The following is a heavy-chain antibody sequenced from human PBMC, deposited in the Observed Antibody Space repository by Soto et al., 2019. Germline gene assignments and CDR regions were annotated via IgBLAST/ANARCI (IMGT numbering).Heavy chain of an antibody. CDR2: IYYSGST. Sequence: PSETLSLTCTVSGGSISSYYWSWIRQPPGKGLEWIGYIYYSGSTNYNPSLKSRVTISVDTSKNQFSLKLSSVTAADTAVYYCASLKYSSSSGPYRGSYFDYWGQGTLVTVSS. D-gene: IGHD6-6*01. CDR1: GGSISSYY. J-gene: IGHJ4*02. CDR3: ASLKYSSSSGPYRGSYFDY. V-gene: IGHV4-59*01.